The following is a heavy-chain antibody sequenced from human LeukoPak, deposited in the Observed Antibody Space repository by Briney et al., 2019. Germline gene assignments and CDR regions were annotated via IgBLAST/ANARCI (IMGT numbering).Heavy chain of an antibody. D-gene: IGHD3-10*01. Sequence: GGSLRLSCAASGFTFSSYAMSWVRQPPGKGLEWVSAISATGPYYADSVKGRFTISRDNSKNTLYLQMNSLRAEDTAVYYCARTPSMVRGVNYFDYWGQGTLVTVSS. J-gene: IGHJ4*02. V-gene: IGHV3-23*01. CDR1: GFTFSSYA. CDR2: ISATGP. CDR3: ARTPSMVRGVNYFDY.